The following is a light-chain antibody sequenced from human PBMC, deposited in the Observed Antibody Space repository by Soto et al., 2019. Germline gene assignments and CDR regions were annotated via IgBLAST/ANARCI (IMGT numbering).Light chain of an antibody. Sequence: EIVMTQSPATLSVSPGERATLSCRASQSVSSNLAWYQQKPGQAPGLLIYGASTRATGIPARFSGSGSGTEFTLTISSLQSEDFAVYYCQQYNNWPSPYTFGQGTKLEIK. J-gene: IGKJ2*01. CDR3: QQYNNWPSPYT. V-gene: IGKV3-15*01. CDR2: GAS. CDR1: QSVSSN.